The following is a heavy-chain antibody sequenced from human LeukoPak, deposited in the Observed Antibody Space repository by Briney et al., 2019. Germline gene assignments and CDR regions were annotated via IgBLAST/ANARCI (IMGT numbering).Heavy chain of an antibody. CDR2: MHTSGRT. J-gene: IGHJ5*02. Sequence: SETLSLTCTVSGGSISSGSSYWSWIRQPAGKGLEWIGRMHTSGRTNYNPSLKSRVTISVDTSKNQFFLKLSSVTAADTAVYYCARDRYYYGSGSYPWGQGTLVTVSS. CDR1: GGSISSGSSY. V-gene: IGHV4-61*02. D-gene: IGHD3-10*01. CDR3: ARDRYYYGSGSYP.